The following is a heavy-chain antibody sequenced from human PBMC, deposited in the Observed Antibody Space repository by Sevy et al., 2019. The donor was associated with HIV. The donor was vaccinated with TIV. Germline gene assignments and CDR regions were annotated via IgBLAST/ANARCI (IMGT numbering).Heavy chain of an antibody. D-gene: IGHD2-8*01. J-gene: IGHJ4*02. CDR1: GFTFDDYA. Sequence: GGSLRLSCAASGFTFDDYAMHWVRQAPGKGLEWVSGISWNSGSIGYADSVKGRFTISRDNAKNSLYLQMNSLRAEDSALYYCAKGMGGGYCTKGVCWGYTFDYWGQGTLVTVSS. V-gene: IGHV3-9*01. CDR2: ISWNSGSI. CDR3: AKGMGGGYCTKGVCWGYTFDY.